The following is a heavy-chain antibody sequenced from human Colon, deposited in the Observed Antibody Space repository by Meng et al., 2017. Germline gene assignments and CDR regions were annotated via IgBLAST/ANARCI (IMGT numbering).Heavy chain of an antibody. CDR3: ARKRTSPGTLGFDY. J-gene: IGHJ4*02. CDR1: GGSISSGNG. V-gene: IGHV4-4*02. Sequence: QVQLQEAGPGLVKPSETLSLTCTVSGGSISSGNGWTWVRQPPGKGLEWIGEIYPSGRTSSNPSLQGRVTILLDKSKNQFSLELNSVTAADTAIYFCARKRTSPGTLGFDYWGQGTLVTVSS. CDR2: IYPSGRT. D-gene: IGHD6-13*01.